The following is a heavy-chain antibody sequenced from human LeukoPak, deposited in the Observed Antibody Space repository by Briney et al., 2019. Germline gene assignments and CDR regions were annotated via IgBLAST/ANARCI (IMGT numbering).Heavy chain of an antibody. J-gene: IGHJ3*02. V-gene: IGHV4-59*08. CDR3: ARQPGGTAAFDI. CDR1: GGSINSYY. CDR2: ISYTGGET. Sequence: SETLSLTCTVSGGSINSYYWSWIRQPPGKGLEWIGYISYTGGETNYNPSLKSRLTISVDTSKNPFSLMLTSVTAADTAVYYCARQPGGTAAFDIWAQGTMVTVSS. D-gene: IGHD1-14*01.